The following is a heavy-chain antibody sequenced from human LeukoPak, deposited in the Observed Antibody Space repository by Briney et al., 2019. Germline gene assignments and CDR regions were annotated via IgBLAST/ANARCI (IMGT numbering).Heavy chain of an antibody. D-gene: IGHD3-22*01. V-gene: IGHV3-7*01. CDR1: GFTFSSYW. J-gene: IGHJ4*02. Sequence: GGSLRLSCAASGFTFSSYWMSWVRQAPGKGLEWVANIKQDGSEKYYVDSVKGRFTFSRDNAKNSLYLQMNSLRAEDTAVYYCARDPNYDSRDYWGQGTLVTVSS. CDR3: ARDPNYDSRDY. CDR2: IKQDGSEK.